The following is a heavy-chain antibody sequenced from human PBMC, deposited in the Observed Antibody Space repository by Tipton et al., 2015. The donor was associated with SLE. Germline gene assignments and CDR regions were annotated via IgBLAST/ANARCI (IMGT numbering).Heavy chain of an antibody. CDR1: GGSITSHY. CDR2: VSYTGSA. J-gene: IGHJ3*02. Sequence: TLSLTCSVSGGSITSHYWTWIRQSPGKEFEWLAYVSYTGSATYNPSLRSRVSILLDTSENQFSLRVTSVTAADTAMYYCARTLDTLDIWGQGTMVTVSS. CDR3: ARTLDTLDI. V-gene: IGHV4-59*08.